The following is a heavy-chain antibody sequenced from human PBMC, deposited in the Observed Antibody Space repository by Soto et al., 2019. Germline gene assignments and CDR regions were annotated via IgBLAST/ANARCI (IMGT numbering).Heavy chain of an antibody. D-gene: IGHD3-16*01. CDR3: ARDGYYDYVWGSYLQYGMDV. V-gene: IGHV3-53*01. Sequence: GSLRLSCAASGFTVSSNYMSWVRQAPGKGLEWVSVIYSGGSTYYADSVKGRFTISRDNSKNTLYLQMNSLRAEDTAVYYCARDGYYDYVWGSYLQYGMDVWGQGTTVTVSS. J-gene: IGHJ6*02. CDR1: GFTVSSNY. CDR2: IYSGGST.